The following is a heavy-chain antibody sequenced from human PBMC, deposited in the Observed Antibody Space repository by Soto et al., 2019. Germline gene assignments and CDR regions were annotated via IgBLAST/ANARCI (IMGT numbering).Heavy chain of an antibody. CDR1: GYPFAHFW. CDR2: IFPGDSDT. D-gene: IGHD2-8*02. V-gene: IGHV5-51*01. J-gene: IGHJ3*02. Sequence: GESLKISGTGSGYPFAHFWIGWVRQLPGKGLEWMGMIFPGDSDTKNSPSLEGQITMSVDKSDSSAYLQWRSLKASDTAIYYCAAGYSTGLDAFDIWGQGTMVTVSS. CDR3: AAGYSTGLDAFDI.